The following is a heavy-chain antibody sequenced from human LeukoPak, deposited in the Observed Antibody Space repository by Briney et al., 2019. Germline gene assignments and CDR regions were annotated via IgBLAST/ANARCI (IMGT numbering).Heavy chain of an antibody. V-gene: IGHV1-69*05. CDR3: ARAGYYDSSGYYPHPHDAFDI. J-gene: IGHJ3*02. D-gene: IGHD3-22*01. CDR2: IIPIFGTA. CDR1: GGTFSSYA. Sequence: ASVKVSCKASGGTFSSYAISWVRQAPGQGLEWMGGIIPIFGTANYAQKFQGRVTITTDGSTSTAYMELSSLRSEDTAVYYCARAGYYDSSGYYPHPHDAFDIWGQGTMVTVSS.